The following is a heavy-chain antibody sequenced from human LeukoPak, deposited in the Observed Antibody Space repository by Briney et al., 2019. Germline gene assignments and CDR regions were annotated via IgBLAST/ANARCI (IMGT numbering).Heavy chain of an antibody. CDR1: GGSFSGYY. Sequence: PSETLSLTCAVYGGSFSGYYWSWIRQPPGKGLEWIGEINHSGSTNYNPSLKSRVTISVDTSKNQFSLKPSSVTAADTAVYYCARGPIIDYWGQGTLVTVSS. CDR3: ARGPIIDY. CDR2: INHSGST. V-gene: IGHV4-34*01. J-gene: IGHJ4*02.